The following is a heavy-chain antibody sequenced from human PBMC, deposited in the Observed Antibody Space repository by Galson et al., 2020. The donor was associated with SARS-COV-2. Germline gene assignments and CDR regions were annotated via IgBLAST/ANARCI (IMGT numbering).Heavy chain of an antibody. CDR1: GFTFSSYG. J-gene: IGHJ4*02. CDR3: AKVYDVTMVVAAAFGY. V-gene: IGHV3-23*01. D-gene: IGHD3-22*01. CDR2: ISGAGGNT. Sequence: GGSLRLSCAASGFTFSSYGMNWVRQAPGKGLEWVAAISGAGGNTYYPDSVKGRFTISRDNPKNTLYLQMNSLRAEDTALYYCAKVYDVTMVVAAAFGYWGQGTLLTVSS.